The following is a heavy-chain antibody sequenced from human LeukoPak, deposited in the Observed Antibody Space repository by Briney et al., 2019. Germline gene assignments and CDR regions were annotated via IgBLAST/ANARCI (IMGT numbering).Heavy chain of an antibody. J-gene: IGHJ4*02. D-gene: IGHD3-10*01. CDR3: ARDAESYASGSYTPFDY. Sequence: SETLSLTCTVSGGSISGYSWSWIRRPPGKGLEWIWYIYYSGSINYNPSLKSRVTISVDPSKNQFSLKLTSVTAADTAVYFCARDAESYASGSYTPFDYWGQGTLVTVSS. CDR1: GGSISGYS. V-gene: IGHV4-59*01. CDR2: IYYSGSI.